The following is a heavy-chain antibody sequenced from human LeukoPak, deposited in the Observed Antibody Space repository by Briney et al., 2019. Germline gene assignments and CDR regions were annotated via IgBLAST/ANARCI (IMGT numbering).Heavy chain of an antibody. J-gene: IGHJ4*02. D-gene: IGHD5-12*01. CDR1: GFTPTNYE. Sequence: PGGSLTLSCEASGFTPTNYEMSWVRQAPGKGLEWISYISNSGAAIHYADSVKGRFTISRDNAQNSLYLQMNSLRAEDTAVYYCARDAQLSGDELGLWGQGTLVTVSS. V-gene: IGHV3-48*03. CDR3: ARDAQLSGDELGL. CDR2: ISNSGAAI.